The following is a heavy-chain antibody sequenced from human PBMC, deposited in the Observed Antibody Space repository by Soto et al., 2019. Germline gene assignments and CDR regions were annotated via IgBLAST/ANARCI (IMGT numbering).Heavy chain of an antibody. CDR3: ARGSYDFWSGKAERGEKLDY. J-gene: IGHJ4*02. V-gene: IGHV1-18*01. CDR2: ISAYNGNT. Sequence: QVQLVQSGAEVKKPGASVKVSCKASGYTFTSYGISWVRQAPGQGLEWMGWISAYNGNTNYAQKPXXRVTMTTATSXXTXYXXLRSLRSDDTAVYYCARGSYDFWSGKAERGEKLDYWGQGTLVTVSS. D-gene: IGHD3-3*01. CDR1: GYTFTSYG.